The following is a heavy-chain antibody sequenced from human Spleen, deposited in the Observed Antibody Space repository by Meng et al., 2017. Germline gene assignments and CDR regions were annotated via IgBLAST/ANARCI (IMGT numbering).Heavy chain of an antibody. CDR3: ASSGVVVINDY. Sequence: GESLKISCAASGFTFSSYSMNWVRQAPGKGLEWVSSISSSSYIYYADSVKGRFTISRDNAKNSLYLQMNSLRAEDTAVYYCASSGVVVINDYWGQGTLVTVSS. V-gene: IGHV3-21*01. D-gene: IGHD3-22*01. J-gene: IGHJ4*02. CDR1: GFTFSSYS. CDR2: ISSSSYI.